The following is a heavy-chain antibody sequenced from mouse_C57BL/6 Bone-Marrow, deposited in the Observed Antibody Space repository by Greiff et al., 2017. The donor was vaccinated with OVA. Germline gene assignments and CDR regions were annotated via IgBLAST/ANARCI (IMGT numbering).Heavy chain of an antibody. V-gene: IGHV1-42*01. CDR1: GYSFTGYY. D-gene: IGHD4-1*01. CDR3: AWDGAWFAY. Sequence: VQLQQSGPELVKPGASVKISCKASGYSFTGYYMNWVKQSPEKSLEWIGEINPSTGGTTYNQKFKAKATLTVDKSSSTAYMQLKSLTSEDSAVYYCAWDGAWFAYWGQGTLVTVSA. J-gene: IGHJ3*01. CDR2: INPSTGGT.